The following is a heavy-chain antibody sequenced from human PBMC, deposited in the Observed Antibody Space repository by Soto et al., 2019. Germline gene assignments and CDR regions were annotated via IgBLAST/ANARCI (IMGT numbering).Heavy chain of an antibody. CDR1: GFTFDDYT. V-gene: IGHV3-43*01. Sequence: GGSLRLSCAASGFTFDDYTMHWVRQATGKGLEWVSLISWDGGSTYYADSVKGRFTISRDNSKNSLYLQMNSLRTEDTALYYCAKDIAASGWYSLDYWGRGTLVTVSS. CDR3: AKDIAASGWYSLDY. J-gene: IGHJ4*02. CDR2: ISWDGGST. D-gene: IGHD6-19*01.